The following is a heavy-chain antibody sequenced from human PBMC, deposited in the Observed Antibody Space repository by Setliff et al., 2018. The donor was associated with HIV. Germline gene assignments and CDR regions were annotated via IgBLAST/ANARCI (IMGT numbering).Heavy chain of an antibody. Sequence: SETLSLTCSVSDDSISSGANYWSWIRQPAGQRLEWIGRIYASGSTNYNPSLKSRVSISVDMSQNQFSLKVTSVTAADTAVYYCARGFYGNNPYFDYWSQGTLVTVSS. CDR3: ARGFYGNNPYFDY. J-gene: IGHJ4*02. V-gene: IGHV4-61*02. CDR1: DDSISSGANY. D-gene: IGHD4-17*01. CDR2: IYASGST.